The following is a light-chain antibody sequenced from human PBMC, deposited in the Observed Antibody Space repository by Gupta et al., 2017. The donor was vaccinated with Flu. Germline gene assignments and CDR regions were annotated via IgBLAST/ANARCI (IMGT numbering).Light chain of an antibody. CDR2: GAS. J-gene: IGKJ2*01. V-gene: IGKV3-15*01. CDR3: HQYNTWPSI. Sequence: PAFLSGSPGEGATLACRASQSVGRDLGWYQQKPGQAPRLLMNGASTRATGIPARFRGSGSGTEFTLTISSRQSEDFATYFCHQYNTWPSIFGQGTNMDIK. CDR1: QSVGRD.